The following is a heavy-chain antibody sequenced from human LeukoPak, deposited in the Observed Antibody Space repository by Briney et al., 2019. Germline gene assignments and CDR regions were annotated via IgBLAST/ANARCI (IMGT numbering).Heavy chain of an antibody. Sequence: PGGSLRLSCAASGFTFSSYAMHWVRQAPGKGLEWVAVISYDGSNKYYADSVKGRFTISRDNSKNTLYLQMNSLRAEDTAVYYCVRDLGSWDGEGYWGQGTLVTVSS. D-gene: IGHD6-13*01. CDR1: GFTFSSYA. CDR2: ISYDGSNK. CDR3: VRDLGSWDGEGY. V-gene: IGHV3-30*14. J-gene: IGHJ4*02.